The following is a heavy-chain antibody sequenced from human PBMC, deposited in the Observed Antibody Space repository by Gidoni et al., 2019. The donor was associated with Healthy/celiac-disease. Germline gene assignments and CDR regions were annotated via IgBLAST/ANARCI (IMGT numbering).Heavy chain of an antibody. Sequence: QVQLQQSGPGLVKPSQTLSLTFAISGDSVSSNSAAWNWIRQSPSKGLEWLGRTYYRSKWYNDYAVSVKSRITINPDTSKNQFSLQLNSVTPEDTAVYYCAREKWLRFAELHDYWGQGTLVTVSS. V-gene: IGHV6-1*01. CDR1: GDSVSSNSAA. CDR3: AREKWLRFAELHDY. CDR2: TYYRSKWYN. J-gene: IGHJ4*02. D-gene: IGHD5-12*01.